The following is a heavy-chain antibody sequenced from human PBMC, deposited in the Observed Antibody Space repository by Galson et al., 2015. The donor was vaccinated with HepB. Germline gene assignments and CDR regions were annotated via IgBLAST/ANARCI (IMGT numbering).Heavy chain of an antibody. D-gene: IGHD6-13*01. CDR3: ARAGSWYRGGVYYYYYGMDV. CDR2: IYPGDSDT. Sequence: QSGAEVTKPGESLKLSCKASGYSFSTYWIGWVRQMPGKGLEWMGIIYPGDSDTRYSPSFEGQVTISADESISTTYLQWSSLKTSDTAMYYCARAGSWYRGGVYYYYYGMDVWGQGTTVTVSS. CDR1: GYSFSTYW. J-gene: IGHJ6*02. V-gene: IGHV5-51*01.